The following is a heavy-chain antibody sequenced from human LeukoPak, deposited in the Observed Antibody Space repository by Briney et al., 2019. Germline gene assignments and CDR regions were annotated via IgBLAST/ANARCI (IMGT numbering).Heavy chain of an antibody. Sequence: GGSLRLSCAASGFTFSSYSMNWVRQAPEKGLEWVSSISSSSSYIFYADSVKGRFTISRDNAKNSLYLQMNSLRAEDAAVYYCARDGTLTTTYYFDYWGQGTLVTVSS. CDR2: ISSSSSYI. J-gene: IGHJ4*02. CDR3: ARDGTLTTTYYFDY. V-gene: IGHV3-21*01. D-gene: IGHD4-11*01. CDR1: GFTFSSYS.